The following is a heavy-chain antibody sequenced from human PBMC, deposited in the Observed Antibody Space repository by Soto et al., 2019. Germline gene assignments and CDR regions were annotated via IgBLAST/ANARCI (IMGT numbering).Heavy chain of an antibody. D-gene: IGHD6-13*01. CDR2: ISPYNGNT. J-gene: IGHJ5*02. CDR1: GYTFTSYG. CDR3: ARDEAAHTFDP. Sequence: QVQLVQSGAEVKKPGASVKVSCKASGYTFTSYGISWVRQAPGQGLEWMGWISPYNGNTNKAQKPQGRVTMTTDTPKSTAYMELRSLSCDDTAVYDCARDEAAHTFDPWGQGILVTVAS. V-gene: IGHV1-18*01.